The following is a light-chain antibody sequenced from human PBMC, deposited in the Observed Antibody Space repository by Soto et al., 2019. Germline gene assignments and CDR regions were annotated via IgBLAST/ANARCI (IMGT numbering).Light chain of an antibody. CDR1: SSDVGGYDY. Sequence: QSALTQPASVSGSPGQSITISCTGTSSDVGGYDYVSWYQQHPGKAPKLLIFDVSKRPSGVSYRFSGSKSGNTASLTISGLQAEDEADSYCSSYASSITLVFGGGTKLTVL. CDR3: SSYASSITLV. V-gene: IGLV2-14*01. J-gene: IGLJ2*01. CDR2: DVS.